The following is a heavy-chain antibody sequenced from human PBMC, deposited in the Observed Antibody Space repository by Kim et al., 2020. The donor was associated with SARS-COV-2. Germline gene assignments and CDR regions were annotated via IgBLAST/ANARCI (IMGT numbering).Heavy chain of an antibody. CDR3: ARDIGRYYYYGMDV. Sequence: ASVKVSCKASGYTFTSYAMNWVRQAPGQGLEWMGWINTNTGNPTYAQGFTGRFVFSLDTSVSTAYLQISSLKAEDTAVYYCARDIGRYYYYGMDVWGQGTTVTVSS. CDR2: INTNTGNP. J-gene: IGHJ6*02. CDR1: GYTFTSYA. V-gene: IGHV7-4-1*02. D-gene: IGHD3-10*01.